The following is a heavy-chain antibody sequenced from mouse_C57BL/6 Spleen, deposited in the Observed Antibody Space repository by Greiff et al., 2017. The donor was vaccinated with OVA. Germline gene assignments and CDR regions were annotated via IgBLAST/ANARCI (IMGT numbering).Heavy chain of an antibody. CDR1: GYTFTSYW. J-gene: IGHJ1*03. Sequence: QVQLQQPGAELVKPGASVKLSCKASGYTFTSYWMQWVKQRPGQGLEWIGEIDPSDSYTNYNQKFKGKATLTVDTSSSTAYMQLSSLTSEASAVYYCARLTTVPSWYFDVWGTGTTVTVSS. D-gene: IGHD1-1*01. V-gene: IGHV1-50*01. CDR2: IDPSDSYT. CDR3: ARLTTVPSWYFDV.